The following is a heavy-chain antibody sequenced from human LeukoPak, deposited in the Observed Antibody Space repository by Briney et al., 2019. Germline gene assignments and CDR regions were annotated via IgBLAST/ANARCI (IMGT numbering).Heavy chain of an antibody. Sequence: SETLSLTCTVSVGSISRHYWSWIRQSPGKGLEWIGYIYYSGSTNYNPSLRSRVTISIDTSKSQFSLKLHSVTAADTAVYYCASLPKGRRFDYGDYVLRGYVWGKGTTVTVSS. CDR1: VGSISRHY. CDR3: ASLPKGRRFDYGDYVLRGYV. V-gene: IGHV4-59*11. CDR2: IYYSGST. J-gene: IGHJ6*04. D-gene: IGHD4-17*01.